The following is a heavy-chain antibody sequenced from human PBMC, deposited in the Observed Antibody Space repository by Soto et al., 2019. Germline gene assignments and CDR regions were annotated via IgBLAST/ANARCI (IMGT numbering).Heavy chain of an antibody. Sequence: SLRLSCAAFGFKISSSSMNWVRQAPGRGLEWVAYISHSGTTISYADSVKGRFTISRDNADNSLFLQMNSLRAEDTAVYYCARDRVEGAGWFDPWGQGTLVTVSS. CDR3: ARDRVEGAGWFDP. J-gene: IGHJ5*02. CDR2: ISHSGTTI. D-gene: IGHD1-26*01. V-gene: IGHV3-48*04. CDR1: GFKISSSS.